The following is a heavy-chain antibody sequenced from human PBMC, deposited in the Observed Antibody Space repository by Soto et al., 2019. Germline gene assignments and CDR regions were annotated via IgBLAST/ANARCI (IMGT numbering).Heavy chain of an antibody. V-gene: IGHV1-18*01. CDR3: AREGQLGY. CDR2: ISGYNGNT. J-gene: IGHJ4*02. CDR1: GYTFSNYG. Sequence: QVQLVQSGAEVKKPGASVKVSCQASGYTFSNYGFSWVRQAPGQGLEWMGWISGYNGNTNYAERLQGRVTMTTDTSTSAGEGGGRGLRYDDTAVYYCAREGQLGYWGQGTPVTVSS. D-gene: IGHD6-6*01.